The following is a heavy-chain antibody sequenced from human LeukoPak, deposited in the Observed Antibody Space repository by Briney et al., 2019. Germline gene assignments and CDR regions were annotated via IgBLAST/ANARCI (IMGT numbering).Heavy chain of an antibody. CDR1: GGSISSSSYY. CDR2: IYYSGST. D-gene: IGHD3-22*01. CDR3: ARHFDSSRPVDY. V-gene: IGHV4-39*01. J-gene: IGHJ4*02. Sequence: SETLSLTCTVSGGSISSSSYYWGWLRQPPGKGLEWIGTIYYSGSTYYNPSLKSRVTISVDTSKNQFSLKLSSVTAADTAVYYCARHFDSSRPVDYWGQGTLVTVSS.